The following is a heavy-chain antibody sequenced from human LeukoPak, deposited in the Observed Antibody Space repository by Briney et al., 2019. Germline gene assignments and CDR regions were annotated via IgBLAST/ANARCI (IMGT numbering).Heavy chain of an antibody. CDR1: GFTFSSYA. V-gene: IGHV3-53*01. Sequence: GGSLRLSCAASGFTFSSYAMSWVRQAPGKGLEWVSFIYSDNTHYSDSVKGRFTISRDNSKNTLYLQMNSLGVEDTAVYYCARRAGAYSHPYDYWGQGTLVTVSS. D-gene: IGHD4/OR15-4a*01. J-gene: IGHJ4*02. CDR3: ARRAGAYSHPYDY. CDR2: IYSDNT.